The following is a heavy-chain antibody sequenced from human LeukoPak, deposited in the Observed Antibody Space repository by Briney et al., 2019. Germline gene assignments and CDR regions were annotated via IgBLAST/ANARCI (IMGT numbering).Heavy chain of an antibody. V-gene: IGHV1-69*06. CDR3: ASIGIAARLYYFDY. J-gene: IGHJ4*02. D-gene: IGHD6-6*01. CDR2: IIPIFGTA. CDR1: GGTFSNYA. Sequence: SVKVSCKASGGTFSNYAISWVRQAPGQGLEWMGGIIPIFGTANYAQKFQGRVTITADKSTSTAYMELSSLRSEDTAVYYCASIGIAARLYYFDYWGQGTLVTVSS.